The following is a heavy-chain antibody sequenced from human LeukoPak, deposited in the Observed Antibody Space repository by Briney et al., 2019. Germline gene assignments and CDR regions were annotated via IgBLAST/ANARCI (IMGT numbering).Heavy chain of an antibody. D-gene: IGHD6-13*01. V-gene: IGHV4-59*01. CDR2: IYYSGST. J-gene: IGHJ5*02. Sequence: SETLSLTCTVSGGSISSYYWSWVRQPPGNGLEWIGNIYYSGSTNYSPSLKSRVTISVDTSKNQFSLKLSSVTAADTAVYYCVRDSRGGRLLGQQLVRYWFDPWGQGTPVTVSS. CDR1: GGSISSYY. CDR3: VRDSRGGRLLGQQLVRYWFDP.